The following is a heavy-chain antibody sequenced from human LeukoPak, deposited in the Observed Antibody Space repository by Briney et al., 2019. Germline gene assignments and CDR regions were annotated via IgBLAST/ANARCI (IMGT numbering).Heavy chain of an antibody. V-gene: IGHV1-46*01. Sequence: GASVKVSCKSSGNTFTTHYIHWVRQAPGQGLEWMGIINPSGLNTKYAQKFQGRVTMTRDTSTSTVYMELSSLRSEDTAVYYCARSVGAGDDGFDIWGQGTVVTVSS. J-gene: IGHJ3*02. CDR1: GNTFTTHY. CDR2: INPSGLNT. CDR3: ARSVGAGDDGFDI.